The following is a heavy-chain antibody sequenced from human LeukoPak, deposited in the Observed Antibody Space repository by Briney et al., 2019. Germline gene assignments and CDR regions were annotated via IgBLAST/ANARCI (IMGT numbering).Heavy chain of an antibody. J-gene: IGHJ4*02. CDR1: GFTFSSYG. CDR2: IPFDGNNK. Sequence: AGGSLRLSCAGSGFTFSSYGMHWVRLAPGKGLEWVAFIPFDGNNKYYTDSLKGRFTISRGNSKNTLYLQMNSLRADDTAIYYCAKGSPRTMESWGQGTLVTVSS. V-gene: IGHV3-30*02. CDR3: AKGSPRTMES. D-gene: IGHD4/OR15-4a*01.